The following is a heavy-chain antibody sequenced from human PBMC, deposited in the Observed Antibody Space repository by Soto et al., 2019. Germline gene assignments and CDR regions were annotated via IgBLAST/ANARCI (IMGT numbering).Heavy chain of an antibody. Sequence: LRLSCAASGFTFSSYSMNWVRQAPGKGLEWVSYISSSSSTIYYADSVKGRFTISRDNAKNSLYLQMNSLRDEDTAVYYCARDQWGYSYGKRNFDYWGQGTLVTVSS. CDR2: ISSSSSTI. CDR1: GFTFSSYS. D-gene: IGHD5-18*01. CDR3: ARDQWGYSYGKRNFDY. J-gene: IGHJ4*02. V-gene: IGHV3-48*02.